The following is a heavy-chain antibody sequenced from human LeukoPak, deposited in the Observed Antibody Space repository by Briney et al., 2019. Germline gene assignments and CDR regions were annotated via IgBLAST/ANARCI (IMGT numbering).Heavy chain of an antibody. J-gene: IGHJ4*02. CDR2: INRKTDGGTT. Sequence: KAGGSLRLSCAASGFTFTDAWMSWVRQAPGKGLEWVGRINRKTDGGTTDYAAPVKGRFTISRDDSKSTLYLQMDGLKTEDTGVYYCTVGGRGYCSKGVCYGYWGQGTLVTVSS. V-gene: IGHV3-15*01. D-gene: IGHD2-8*01. CDR3: TVGGRGYCSKGVCYGY. CDR1: GFTFTDAW.